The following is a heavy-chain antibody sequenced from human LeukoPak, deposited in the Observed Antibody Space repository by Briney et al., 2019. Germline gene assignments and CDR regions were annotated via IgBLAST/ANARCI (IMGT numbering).Heavy chain of an antibody. CDR2: ISYDGSNK. V-gene: IGHV3-30-3*01. D-gene: IGHD5-18*01. CDR1: GFTFSSYA. J-gene: IGHJ5*02. Sequence: GRSLRLSCAASGFTFSSYAMHWVRHAPGKGLEWVAVISYDGSNKYYADSVKGRFTISRDNSKNTLYLQMNSLRAEDTAVYYCARDWRSRRQLWLNWFDPWGQGTLVTVSS. CDR3: ARDWRSRRQLWLNWFDP.